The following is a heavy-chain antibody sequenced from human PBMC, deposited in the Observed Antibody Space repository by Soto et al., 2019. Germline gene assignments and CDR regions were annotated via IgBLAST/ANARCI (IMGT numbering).Heavy chain of an antibody. CDR3: ARGIATGQLDP. D-gene: IGHD6-13*01. J-gene: IGHJ5*02. CDR1: GYTFTTYT. CDR2: INPVNGNT. V-gene: IGHV1-3*01. Sequence: QVQLVQSGAEVKKPGASVMLSCKAAGYTFTTYTMNLVRQAPGQMLEWMGWINPVNGNTKSSQKFQDRVTITRDPSASTAYMELRSLRSADTAVYYCARGIATGQLDPWGQGTLVIVSA.